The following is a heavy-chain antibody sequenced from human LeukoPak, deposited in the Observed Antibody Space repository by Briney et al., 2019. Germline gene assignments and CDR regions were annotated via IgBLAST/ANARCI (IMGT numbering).Heavy chain of an antibody. J-gene: IGHJ3*02. D-gene: IGHD3-22*01. Sequence: GGSLRLSCAASGFTFSDYYMGWIRQAPGKGLGWVSYMSSVSSYTNYADSLKGRFAISRDNAKNSLYLQVNSLRAEDTAVYYCARHLKNYYDGSDQPPNDAFDIWGLGTMVTVSS. CDR1: GFTFSDYY. CDR3: ARHLKNYYDGSDQPPNDAFDI. CDR2: MSSVSSYT. V-gene: IGHV3-11*06.